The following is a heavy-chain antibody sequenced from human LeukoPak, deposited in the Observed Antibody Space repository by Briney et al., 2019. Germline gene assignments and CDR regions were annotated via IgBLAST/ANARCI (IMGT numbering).Heavy chain of an antibody. Sequence: GGALRLSCAASGFTFSMYAMSCGRQAPGKGLGWVLAISGSGGSTYYADSVKGRFTISRDNSKNTLYLQMNSLRAEDTAVYYCAKDLEYWGQGTLVTVSS. CDR1: GFTFSMYA. V-gene: IGHV3-23*01. CDR2: ISGSGGST. CDR3: AKDLEY. J-gene: IGHJ4*02.